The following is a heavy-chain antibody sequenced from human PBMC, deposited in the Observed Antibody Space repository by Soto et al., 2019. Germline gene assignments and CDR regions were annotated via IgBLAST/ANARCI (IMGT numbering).Heavy chain of an antibody. CDR1: GGAFSNFA. CDR3: VRGGSGSRGDY. CDR2: ITPILVTP. J-gene: IGHJ4*02. Sequence: QVQLVQSGAEMQKPGSSVKVSCKTSGGAFSNFAVSWVRQAPGQGLECVGGITPILVTPSYAQKCQGRVTITADVSTTSAYMEITSLTSEDTALYYCVRGGSGSRGDYWGQGTLVHISS. D-gene: IGHD3-10*01. V-gene: IGHV1-69*01.